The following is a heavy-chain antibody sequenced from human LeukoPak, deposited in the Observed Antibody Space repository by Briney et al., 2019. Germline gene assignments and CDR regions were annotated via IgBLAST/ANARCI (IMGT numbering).Heavy chain of an antibody. CDR2: IYYSGST. V-gene: IGHV4-39*01. Sequence: PSETLSLTCTVSGGSISSSSYYWGWIRQPPGKGLEWIGSIYYSGSTYYNPSLKSRVTISVDTSKHQFSLKLSSVTAADTAVYYCARHGATPRNYYYGMDVWGQGTTVTVSS. J-gene: IGHJ6*02. D-gene: IGHD1-26*01. CDR3: ARHGATPRNYYYGMDV. CDR1: GGSISSSSYY.